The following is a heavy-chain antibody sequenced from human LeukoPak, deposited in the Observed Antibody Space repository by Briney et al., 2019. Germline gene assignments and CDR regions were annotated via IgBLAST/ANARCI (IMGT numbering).Heavy chain of an antibody. CDR1: GXSLSGYY. V-gene: IGHV4-4*07. J-gene: IGHJ4*02. Sequence: SETLSLTCTVSGXSLSGYYWNWIRQPAGKGLEWIGRIYISGNSWYKPSLQSRVTMSVDTSKNQFSLKMSSLTAADTAVYYCARSNLGSYDQSGYYQYWGQGTRVTVSS. CDR3: ARSNLGSYDQSGYYQY. CDR2: IYISGNS. D-gene: IGHD3-22*01.